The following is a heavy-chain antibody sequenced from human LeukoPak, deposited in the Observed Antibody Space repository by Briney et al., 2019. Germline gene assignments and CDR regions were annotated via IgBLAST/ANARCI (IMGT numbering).Heavy chain of an antibody. CDR2: IYHSGST. Sequence: SETLSLTCAVSGYSISSGYYWGWIRQPPGKGLEWIGSIYHSGSTYYNPSLKSRVTISVDTSKNQSSLKLSSVTAADTAVYYCARAVLYDYVWGSYRSVGEDYFDYWGQGTLVTVSS. CDR1: GYSISSGYY. V-gene: IGHV4-38-2*01. CDR3: ARAVLYDYVWGSYRSVGEDYFDY. D-gene: IGHD3-16*02. J-gene: IGHJ4*02.